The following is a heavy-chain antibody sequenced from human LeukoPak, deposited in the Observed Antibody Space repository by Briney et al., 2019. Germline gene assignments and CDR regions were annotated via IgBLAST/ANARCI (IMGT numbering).Heavy chain of an antibody. D-gene: IGHD1-26*01. CDR3: ARDRSPGRQYTGTYWPLGY. Sequence: GGSLRLSCAASGFTFSNYGMHWVRQAPGKGLEWVALIWFDGSNQYYADSVKGRFTISRDNSKNTLYLQMNSLRVEDTALYYCARDRSPGRQYTGTYWPLGYWGQGTLVTVSS. V-gene: IGHV3-33*01. CDR2: IWFDGSNQ. CDR1: GFTFSNYG. J-gene: IGHJ4*02.